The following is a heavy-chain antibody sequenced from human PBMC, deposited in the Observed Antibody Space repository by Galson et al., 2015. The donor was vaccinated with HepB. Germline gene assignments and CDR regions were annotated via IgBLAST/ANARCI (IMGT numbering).Heavy chain of an antibody. J-gene: IGHJ5*02. CDR3: AREHSTVAGRNWFDP. CDR2: ISSSSSTI. CDR1: GFTFSSYS. Sequence: SLRLSCAASGFTFSSYSMNWVRQAPGKGLEWVSYISSSSSTIYYADSVKGRSTISRDNAKNSLYLQMNSLRDEDTAVYYCAREHSTVAGRNWFDPWGQGTLVTVSS. V-gene: IGHV3-48*02. D-gene: IGHD6-19*01.